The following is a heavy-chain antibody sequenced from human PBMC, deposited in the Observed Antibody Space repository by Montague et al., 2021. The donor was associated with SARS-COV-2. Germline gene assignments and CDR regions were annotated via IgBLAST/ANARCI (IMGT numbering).Heavy chain of an antibody. J-gene: IGHJ4*02. CDR1: GFSLSTSGVG. V-gene: IGHV2-5*01. D-gene: IGHD5-12*01. CDR3: AHRKWLKGLDYFDY. Sequence: PALVKPIQTLTLTCTFSGFSLSTSGVGVGWIRQPPGKALEWLALLYWNDDMRYSPSLKSRLTITKATSKNQVVLTMTNMDPVDTATYYCAHRKWLKGLDYFDYWGQGTLVTVSS. CDR2: LYWNDDM.